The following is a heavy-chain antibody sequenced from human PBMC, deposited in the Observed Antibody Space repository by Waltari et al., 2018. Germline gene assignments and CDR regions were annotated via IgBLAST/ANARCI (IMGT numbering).Heavy chain of an antibody. J-gene: IGHJ3*02. D-gene: IGHD2-15*01. Sequence: EVQLVESGGGLVKPGGSLRLSCAASGFTFSSYSMNWVRQAPGKGLEGVPSISSSSSYIYYADSVKGRFTISRDNAKNSLYLQMNSLRAEDTAVYYCARDQWEDIVVVVAAAKGRNAFDIWGQGTMVTVSS. CDR1: GFTFSSYS. V-gene: IGHV3-21*01. CDR2: ISSSSSYI. CDR3: ARDQWEDIVVVVAAAKGRNAFDI.